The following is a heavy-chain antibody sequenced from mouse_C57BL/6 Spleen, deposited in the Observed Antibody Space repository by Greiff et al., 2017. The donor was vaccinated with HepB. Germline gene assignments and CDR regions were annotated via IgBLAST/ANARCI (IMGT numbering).Heavy chain of an antibody. V-gene: IGHV1-69*01. D-gene: IGHD4-1*01. J-gene: IGHJ3*01. CDR1: GYTFTSYW. CDR2: IDPSDSYT. Sequence: VQLQQSGAELVMPGASVKLSCKASGYTFTSYWMHWVKQRPGQGLEWIGEIDPSDSYTNYNQKFKGKSTLTVDKSSSTAYMQLSSLTSEDSAVYYCARGTWDWFAYWGQGTLVTVSA. CDR3: ARGTWDWFAY.